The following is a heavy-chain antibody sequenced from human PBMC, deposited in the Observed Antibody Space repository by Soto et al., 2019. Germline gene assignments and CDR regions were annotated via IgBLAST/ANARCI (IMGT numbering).Heavy chain of an antibody. V-gene: IGHV2-5*02. D-gene: IGHD3-10*01. Sequence: QITFKESGPTLVKPTQTLTLTCSFSGFSLSTTGVGVGWIRQSPGKALAWLAIIYWDNDKRYSPSLKSRVTISKDTSKNQVVLTATNMDPVDTGTYYCARSLWFGELHWGEGSLVTVSS. CDR3: ARSLWFGELH. J-gene: IGHJ4*02. CDR2: IYWDNDK. CDR1: GFSLSTTGVG.